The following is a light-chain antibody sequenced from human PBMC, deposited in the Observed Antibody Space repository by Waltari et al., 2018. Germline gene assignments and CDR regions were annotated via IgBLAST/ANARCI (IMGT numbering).Light chain of an antibody. CDR2: QDN. J-gene: IGLJ2*01. V-gene: IGLV3-1*01. Sequence: SYELTQPPSVSVSPGQTATITCSGEKWGDKYLSWYQKRPGQPPVVVIYQDNKRPSGIPERFSGSNSGDTATLTISGTQALDEADYYCQAWDSSNVVFGGGTKLTVL. CDR1: KWGDKY. CDR3: QAWDSSNVV.